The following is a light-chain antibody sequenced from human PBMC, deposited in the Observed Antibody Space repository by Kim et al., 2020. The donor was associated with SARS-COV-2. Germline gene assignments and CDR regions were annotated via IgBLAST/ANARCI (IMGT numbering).Light chain of an antibody. CDR1: NIGSKS. J-gene: IGLJ3*02. CDR2: YDS. V-gene: IGLV3-21*04. Sequence: GKTARITCGGNNIGSKSVHWYQQKPGQAPVLVIYYDSDRPSGIPERFSGSNSGNTATLTISRVEAGDEADYYCQVWDSSSDHTYWVFGGGTKLTVL. CDR3: QVWDSSSDHTYWV.